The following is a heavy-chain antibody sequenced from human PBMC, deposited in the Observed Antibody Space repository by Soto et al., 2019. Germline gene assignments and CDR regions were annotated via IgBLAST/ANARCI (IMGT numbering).Heavy chain of an antibody. CDR2: FYDRGST. CDR3: AGGGPDEYYYGLDI. V-gene: IGHV4-31*03. D-gene: IGHD3-16*01. J-gene: IGHJ6*02. CDR1: GGSIFGGNYY. Sequence: QVQLQESGPGLVKPSQTLSLTCTVSGGSIFGGNYYWSWIRQHPGKGLEWIGYFYDRGSTYYNPSLNGRFTRSVDPSKSQFSLGLTSVTAGDTAVYYCAGGGPDEYYYGLDIWGQGTTVTVSS.